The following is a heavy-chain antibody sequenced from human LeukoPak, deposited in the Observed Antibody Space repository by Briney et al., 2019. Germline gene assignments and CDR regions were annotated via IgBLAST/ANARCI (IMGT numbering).Heavy chain of an antibody. CDR1: GGTFSSYA. Sequence: GASVKVSCKASGGTFSSYAISWVRQAPGQGLEWMGGIIPIFGTPNYAQKFQGRLTISTDESTSTAFMELGGLRSEDTALYYCAKALSIFGLLYGFDYWGQGTLVTVSS. V-gene: IGHV1-69*05. D-gene: IGHD3/OR15-3a*01. J-gene: IGHJ4*02. CDR3: AKALSIFGLLYGFDY. CDR2: IIPIFGTP.